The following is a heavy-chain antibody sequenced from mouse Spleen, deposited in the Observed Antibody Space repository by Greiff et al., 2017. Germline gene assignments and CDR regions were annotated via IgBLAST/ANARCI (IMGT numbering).Heavy chain of an antibody. Sequence: EVKVVESEGGLVQPGSSMKLSCTASGFTFSDYYMAWVRQVPEKGLEWVANINYDGSSTYYLDSLKSRFIISRDNAKNILYLQMSSLKSEDTATYYCARDRGLSYAMDYWGQGTSVTVSS. CDR2: INYDGSST. J-gene: IGHJ4*01. D-gene: IGHD2-2*01. CDR1: GFTFSDYY. CDR3: ARDRGLSYAMDY. V-gene: IGHV5-16*01.